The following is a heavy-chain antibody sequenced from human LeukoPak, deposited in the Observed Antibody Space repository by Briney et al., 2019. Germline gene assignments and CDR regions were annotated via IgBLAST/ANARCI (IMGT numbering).Heavy chain of an antibody. Sequence: SVKVSCKASGFTFTSSAVQWVRQARGQRLEWIGWIVVGSGNTNYAQKFQERVTITRDMSTSTAYMELSSLRSEDTAVYYCAAAPGYCSSTSCHHYYYYGMDVWGKGTTLTVSS. J-gene: IGHJ6*04. V-gene: IGHV1-58*01. CDR3: AAAPGYCSSTSCHHYYYYGMDV. D-gene: IGHD2-2*01. CDR2: IVVGSGNT. CDR1: GFTFTSSA.